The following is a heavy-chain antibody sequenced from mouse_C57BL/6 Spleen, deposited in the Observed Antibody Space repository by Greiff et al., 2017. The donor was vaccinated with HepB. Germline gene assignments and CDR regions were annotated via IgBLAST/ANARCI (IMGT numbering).Heavy chain of an antibody. Sequence: QVQLQQPGAELVKPGASVKLSCKASGYTFTSYWMHWVKQRPGQGLEWIGMIHPNSGSTNYNEKFKSKATLTVDKSSSTAYMQLSSLTSEDAAVYYCARDYYGSSPPFAYWGQGTLVTVSA. J-gene: IGHJ3*01. CDR2: IHPNSGST. CDR1: GYTFTSYW. D-gene: IGHD1-1*01. CDR3: ARDYYGSSPPFAY. V-gene: IGHV1-64*01.